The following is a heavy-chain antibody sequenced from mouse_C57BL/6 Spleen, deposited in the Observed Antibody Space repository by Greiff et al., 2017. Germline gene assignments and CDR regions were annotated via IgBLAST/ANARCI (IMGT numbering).Heavy chain of an antibody. CDR1: GYTFTSYW. D-gene: IGHD1-1*01. CDR2: IHPNSGST. CDR3: ARSLRYPEYFDV. V-gene: IGHV1-64*01. Sequence: VQLQQPGAELVKPGASVKLSCKASGYTFTSYWMHWVKQRPGQGLEWIGMIHPNSGSTNYNEKFKSKATLTVDKSSSTAYMQLSSLTSEDSAVYYCARSLRYPEYFDVWGTGTTVTVSS. J-gene: IGHJ1*03.